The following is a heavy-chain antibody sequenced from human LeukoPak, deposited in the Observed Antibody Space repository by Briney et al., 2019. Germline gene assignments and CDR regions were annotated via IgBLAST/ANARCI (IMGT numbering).Heavy chain of an antibody. CDR2: INPNSGGT. D-gene: IGHD3-16*02. J-gene: IGHJ4*02. CDR3: ASDVITFGGVILATDY. V-gene: IGHV1-2*02. CDR1: GYTFTGYY. Sequence: GASVKVSCKASGYTFTGYYMHWVRQAPGQGLEWMGWINPNSGGTNYAQKFQGRVTMTRDTSISTAYMELSRLRSDDTAVYYCASDVITFGGVILATDYWGQGTLVTVSS.